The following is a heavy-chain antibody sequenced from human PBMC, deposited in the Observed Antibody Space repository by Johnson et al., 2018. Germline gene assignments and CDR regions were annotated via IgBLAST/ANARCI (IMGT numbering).Heavy chain of an antibody. Sequence: EVQLVESGGVVVEPGGSLRLSCVASGFTFDDYTMHWVRQAPGKSLEWVSIIRWDGGSTTYADPVKGRFTISGDTRKNSLYLQMNSLRIEDTALYYCAKDIVSAPRDYYDSSALGGIYYFDYWGQGTLVTVSS. CDR3: AKDIVSAPRDYYDSSALGGIYYFDY. J-gene: IGHJ4*02. V-gene: IGHV3-43*01. CDR2: IRWDGGST. D-gene: IGHD3-22*01. CDR1: GFTFDDYT.